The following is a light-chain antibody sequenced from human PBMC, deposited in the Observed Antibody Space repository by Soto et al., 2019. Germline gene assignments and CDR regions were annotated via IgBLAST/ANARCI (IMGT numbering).Light chain of an antibody. Sequence: DIVMTQSPDSLAVSLGERATINCKSSQSVLYSSNNKNYLAWYQQKPGQPPKLLIYWASTRESGVPDRFSGSGSGTDFALTISSLQAEDVAVYYCQQYYNTGAFGQGTKVKIK. CDR1: QSVLYSSNNKNY. CDR2: WAS. V-gene: IGKV4-1*01. CDR3: QQYYNTGA. J-gene: IGKJ1*01.